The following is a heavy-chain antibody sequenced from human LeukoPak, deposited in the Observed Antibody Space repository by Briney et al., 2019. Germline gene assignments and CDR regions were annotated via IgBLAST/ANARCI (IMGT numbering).Heavy chain of an antibody. CDR2: IYYSGST. J-gene: IGHJ4*02. CDR3: TRASSGWYSSFDY. Sequence: SETLSLTCTVSGGSISSYYWSWIRQPPGKGLEWIGYIYYSGSTNYNPSLKSRVTISVDTSKNQFSLKLSSVTAADTAVYYCTRASSGWYSSFDYWGQGTLVTVS. D-gene: IGHD6-19*01. CDR1: GGSISSYY. V-gene: IGHV4-59*01.